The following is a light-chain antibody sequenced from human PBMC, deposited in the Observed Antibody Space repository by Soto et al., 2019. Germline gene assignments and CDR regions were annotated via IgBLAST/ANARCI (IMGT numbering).Light chain of an antibody. CDR1: QSVSTSY. Sequence: EIVLTQSPGTLSLSPGERATLSCRASQSVSTSYLAWYQQKPGQAPRLLIYGASSRATGLPDRFSGSGSGTDFPLTISRLEPEDFAVYYCQQYGSSHWTFGQGTKVEIK. V-gene: IGKV3-20*01. J-gene: IGKJ1*01. CDR3: QQYGSSHWT. CDR2: GAS.